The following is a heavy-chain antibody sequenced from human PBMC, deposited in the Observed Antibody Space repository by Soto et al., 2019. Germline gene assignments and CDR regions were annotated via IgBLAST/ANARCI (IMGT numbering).Heavy chain of an antibody. J-gene: IGHJ4*02. CDR3: AGAIGYSSSWYMEEYYFAY. V-gene: IGHV1-18*01. Sequence: QVPLVQSGAEVKKPGASVKVSCKASGYTFTSYGISWVRQAPGQGLEWMGWISAYNGNTNYAQKLQGRVTMTTDTAKSTAYMELRSLRSDDTAVYYCAGAIGYSSSWYMEEYYFAYWGQGPLVIVSS. CDR1: GYTFTSYG. CDR2: ISAYNGNT. D-gene: IGHD6-13*01.